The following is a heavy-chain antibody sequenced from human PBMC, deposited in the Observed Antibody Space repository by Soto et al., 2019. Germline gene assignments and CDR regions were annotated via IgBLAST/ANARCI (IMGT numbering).Heavy chain of an antibody. CDR3: AKDWVPMDV. Sequence: EVQLLESGGGLVQPGGSLRLSCAASGFSFSSYAMSWVRQAPGKGLEWVSGINTSGGSTYYADSVKGRFTTSRDNSRNTLYLQMNSLRAEDTAVYYCAKDWVPMDVWGQGTTVTVSS. D-gene: IGHD3-10*01. CDR1: GFSFSSYA. CDR2: INTSGGST. V-gene: IGHV3-23*01. J-gene: IGHJ6*02.